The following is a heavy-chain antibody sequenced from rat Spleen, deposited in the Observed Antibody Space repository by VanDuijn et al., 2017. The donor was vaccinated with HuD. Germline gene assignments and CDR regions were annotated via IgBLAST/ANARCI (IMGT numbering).Heavy chain of an antibody. D-gene: IGHD1-12*03. CDR1: GFSLTNNG. CDR2: IWTGGST. J-gene: IGHJ3*01. Sequence: VQLRESGPGLVQPSQTLSLTCTVSGFSLTNNGVNWVRQPPGKGLEWMGLIWTGGSTAYNSLLESRLRISRDTSKSQVFLKMNSLQIEDTATYYCARDWHYDGYSGWFAYWGQGTLVTVSS. V-gene: IGHV2S63*01. CDR3: ARDWHYDGYSGWFAY.